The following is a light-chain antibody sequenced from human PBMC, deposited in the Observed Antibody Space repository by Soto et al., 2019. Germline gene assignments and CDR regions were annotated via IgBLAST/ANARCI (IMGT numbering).Light chain of an antibody. CDR2: DVI. V-gene: IGLV2-23*02. Sequence: QSALTQPASVSGSPGQSITISCTGTNTNVGRYNLVSWYQQHPGKVPKLIIYDVIKWPSGVSHRFSGSKSGNTASLTISGLQAEDEADYYCCSYAGSSTVVFGGGTKVTVL. CDR3: CSYAGSSTVV. CDR1: NTNVGRYNL. J-gene: IGLJ2*01.